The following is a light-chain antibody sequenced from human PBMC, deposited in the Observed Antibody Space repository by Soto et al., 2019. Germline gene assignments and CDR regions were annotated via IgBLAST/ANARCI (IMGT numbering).Light chain of an antibody. CDR3: SSYRGSNNFV. CDR2: EVT. Sequence: QSVLTQPASVSGSPGQSITISCTGTSTDIGAYNYVSWYQQHPGKAPKLLIYEVTNRPSGVPERFSGSKSGNTASLTVSGLQAEDEAHYYCSSYRGSNNFVFGSGTKVTV. V-gene: IGLV2-8*01. J-gene: IGLJ1*01. CDR1: STDIGAYNY.